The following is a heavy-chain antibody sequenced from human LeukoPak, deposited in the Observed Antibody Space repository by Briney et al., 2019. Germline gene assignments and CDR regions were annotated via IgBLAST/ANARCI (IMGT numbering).Heavy chain of an antibody. CDR1: GFTLSSYG. CDR2: ISYDGSNK. D-gene: IGHD6-13*01. J-gene: IGHJ4*02. CDR3: AKDRRPRYSSSWYPDY. Sequence: GGSLRLSCAASGFTLSSYGMHWVRQAPGKGLEWVAVISYDGSNKYYADSVKGRFTISRDNSKNTLYLQMNSLRAEDTAVYYCAKDRRPRYSSSWYPDYWGQGTLVTVSS. V-gene: IGHV3-30*18.